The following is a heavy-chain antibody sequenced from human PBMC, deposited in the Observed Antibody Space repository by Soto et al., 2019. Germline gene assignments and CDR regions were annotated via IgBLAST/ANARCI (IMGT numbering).Heavy chain of an antibody. Sequence: GGSLRLSCAASGFTFSSYAMSWVRQAPGKGLEWVSAISGSGGSTYYADSVKGRFTISRDNSKNTLYLQMNSLRAEDTAVYYCAKDHDYYDSSGYYHWFDPWGQGTLVTVSS. CDR1: GFTFSSYA. D-gene: IGHD3-22*01. V-gene: IGHV3-23*01. CDR3: AKDHDYYDSSGYYHWFDP. J-gene: IGHJ5*02. CDR2: ISGSGGST.